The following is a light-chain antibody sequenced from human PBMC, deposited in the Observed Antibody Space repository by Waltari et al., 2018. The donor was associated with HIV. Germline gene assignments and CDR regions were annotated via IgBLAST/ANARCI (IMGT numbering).Light chain of an antibody. Sequence: QSALTQPASVSGSPGQSVTISCTGTSSDIGGYNYVSWYQQHPGKAPKLIISEVSNRPSGVCDRFAGSKSGNTASLTISGLQAEDEADYYCCSYTSTTAFDVSGTGTRVSVL. CDR1: SSDIGGYNY. CDR2: EVS. V-gene: IGLV2-14*01. J-gene: IGLJ1*01. CDR3: CSYTSTTAFDV.